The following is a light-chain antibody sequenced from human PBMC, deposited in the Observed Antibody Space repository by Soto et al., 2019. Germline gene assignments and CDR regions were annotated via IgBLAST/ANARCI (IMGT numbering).Light chain of an antibody. CDR1: ATDVGAYNY. Sequence: QSALTQPASVSGSPGQSITISCTGTATDVGAYNYVSWYQQHPGRAPKLIIYAVTDRPSGVADRFSGSKSGDTASLTISGLQAEDEAHYYCSSFTSGTTLLFGGGTKLTVL. V-gene: IGLV2-14*01. CDR2: AVT. CDR3: SSFTSGTTLL. J-gene: IGLJ2*01.